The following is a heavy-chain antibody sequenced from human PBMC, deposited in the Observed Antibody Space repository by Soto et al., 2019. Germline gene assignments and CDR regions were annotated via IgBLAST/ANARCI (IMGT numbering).Heavy chain of an antibody. CDR2: ISYSSSTI. J-gene: IGHJ4*02. CDR1: GFTFSSYS. CDR3: ARERGFYYDSSYFDY. Sequence: EVQLVESGGGLVQPGGSLRLSCAASGFTFSSYSMNWVRQAPGKGLEWVSYISYSSSTIYYADSVKGRFTLSRDNAKNSLYLQMNSLRDEDTAVYYCARERGFYYDSSYFDYWGQGSLITGSS. V-gene: IGHV3-48*02. D-gene: IGHD3-22*01.